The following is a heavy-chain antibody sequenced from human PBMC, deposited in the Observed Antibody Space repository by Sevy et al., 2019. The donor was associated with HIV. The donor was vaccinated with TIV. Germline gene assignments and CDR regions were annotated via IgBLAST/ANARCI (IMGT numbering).Heavy chain of an antibody. CDR3: AGGFWSGFDY. J-gene: IGHJ4*02. D-gene: IGHD3-3*01. Sequence: GGSLRLSCAASGFIFSSYVMNWVRQAPGKGLEWVSAISGYGGSTYYADSVKGRFTISRDNSKNTLDLQMNSLRAEDTAVYYCAGGFWSGFDYWGQGTLVTVSS. CDR1: GFIFSSYV. V-gene: IGHV3-23*01. CDR2: ISGYGGST.